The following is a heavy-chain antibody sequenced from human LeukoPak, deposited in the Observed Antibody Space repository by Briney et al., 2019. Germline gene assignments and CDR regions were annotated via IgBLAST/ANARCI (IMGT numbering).Heavy chain of an antibody. V-gene: IGHV4-34*01. J-gene: IGHJ4*02. CDR2: INHSGST. CDR3: ARVLGYSYGYEDY. Sequence: PSETLSLTCTVSGGSISSYYWSWIRQPPGKGLEWIGEINHSGSTNYNPSLKSRVTISVDTSKNQFSLKLSSVTAADTAVYYCARVLGYSYGYEDYWGQGTLVTVSS. CDR1: GGSISSYY. D-gene: IGHD5-18*01.